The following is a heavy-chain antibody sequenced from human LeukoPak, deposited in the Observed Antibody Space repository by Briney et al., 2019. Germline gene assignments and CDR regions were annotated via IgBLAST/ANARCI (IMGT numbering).Heavy chain of an antibody. CDR2: IRGSGGNT. Sequence: GGSLRLSCAASGFTFSSYAMSWVRQAPGKGLEWVSAIRGSGGNTYYADSVKGRFTIPRDNSKNTLYLQLNSLRAEDTAVYYCVRDRGWYHFDLWGQGTLVTVSS. CDR3: VRDRGWYHFDL. J-gene: IGHJ4*02. D-gene: IGHD3-10*01. CDR1: GFTFSSYA. V-gene: IGHV3-23*01.